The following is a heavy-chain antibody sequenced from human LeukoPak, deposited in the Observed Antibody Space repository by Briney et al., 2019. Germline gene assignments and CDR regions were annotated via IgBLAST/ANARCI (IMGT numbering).Heavy chain of an antibody. D-gene: IGHD1-26*01. CDR1: GYTFTGYY. V-gene: IGHV1-2*06. Sequence: ASAKVSCKASGYTFTGYYMHWVRQAPGQGLEWMGRINPDSGGTNYAQKFQGRVTMTRDTSISTAYMELSRLRSDDTAVYYCARGVVGGGDFDYWGQGTLVTVSS. J-gene: IGHJ4*02. CDR2: INPDSGGT. CDR3: ARGVVGGGDFDY.